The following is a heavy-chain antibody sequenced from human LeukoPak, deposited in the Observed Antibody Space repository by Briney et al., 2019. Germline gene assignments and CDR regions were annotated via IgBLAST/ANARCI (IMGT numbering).Heavy chain of an antibody. CDR1: GFTLSSHV. V-gene: IGHV3-30*19. CDR2: IWFDGSNK. J-gene: IGHJ3*02. CDR3: AREATDAFDI. Sequence: GGSLRLSRAASGFTLSSHVMHWVRQAPGKGLEWVALIWFDGSNKYYADSVKGRFTISRDNSKNTLFLQMSSLRVEDTAVYYCAREATDAFDIWGQGTMATVSS.